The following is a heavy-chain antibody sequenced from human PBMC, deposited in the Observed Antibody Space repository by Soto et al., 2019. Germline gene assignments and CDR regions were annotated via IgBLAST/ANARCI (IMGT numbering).Heavy chain of an antibody. Sequence: ASVKVSCKASGYTFTSYDINWVRQATGQGLEWMGWMNPNSGNTGYAQKFQVRVTMTRNTSISTAYMELSSLRSEDTAVYYCARVEVATILGVDYWRRGTLVTVSS. V-gene: IGHV1-8*01. CDR2: MNPNSGNT. J-gene: IGHJ4*02. CDR1: GYTFTSYD. D-gene: IGHD5-12*01. CDR3: ARVEVATILGVDY.